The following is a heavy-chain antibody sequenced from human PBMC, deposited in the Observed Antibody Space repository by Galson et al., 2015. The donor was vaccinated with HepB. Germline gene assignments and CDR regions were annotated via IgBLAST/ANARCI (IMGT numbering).Heavy chain of an antibody. CDR3: AKDLGVLGGGDCYECGPSHPDY. V-gene: IGHV3-23*01. CDR2: ISSSGGST. D-gene: IGHD2-21*01. J-gene: IGHJ4*02. Sequence: SLRLSCAASGFTFSSYAMSWVRQAPGKGLEWVSAISSSGGSTYYADSVKGRFTISRDNSKNTLYLQMNSLRAEDTAVYYCAKDLGVLGGGDCYECGPSHPDYWGQGTLVTVSS. CDR1: GFTFSSYA.